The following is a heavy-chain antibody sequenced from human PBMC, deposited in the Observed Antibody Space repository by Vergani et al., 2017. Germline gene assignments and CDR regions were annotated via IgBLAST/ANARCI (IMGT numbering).Heavy chain of an antibody. CDR1: GESFSSFY. CDR3: ATGAGPFDI. Sequence: QVQLQQWGAGVVKPSGTLSLTCAVFGESFSSFYWSWIRQPPGKGLEWIGEINNDGHTNYNPSLESRVTVSRDTAKNQFSLNLMSVTAADTAMYYCATGAGPFDIWGQGTLVTVSS. CDR2: INNDGHT. J-gene: IGHJ4*02. D-gene: IGHD7-27*01. V-gene: IGHV4-34*02.